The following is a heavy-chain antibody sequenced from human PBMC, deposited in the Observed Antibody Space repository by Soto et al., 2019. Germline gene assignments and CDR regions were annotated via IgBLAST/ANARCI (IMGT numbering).Heavy chain of an antibody. J-gene: IGHJ3*02. D-gene: IGHD1-20*01. Sequence: HGESLKISCKGSGYSFTSYWIGWVRQMPGKGLEWMGIIYPGDSDTRYSPSFQGQVTISADKSISTAYLQWSGLKASDTAMYYCARPQNNWNLRAFDIWGQGTLVTVSS. CDR1: GYSFTSYW. CDR3: ARPQNNWNLRAFDI. V-gene: IGHV5-51*01. CDR2: IYPGDSDT.